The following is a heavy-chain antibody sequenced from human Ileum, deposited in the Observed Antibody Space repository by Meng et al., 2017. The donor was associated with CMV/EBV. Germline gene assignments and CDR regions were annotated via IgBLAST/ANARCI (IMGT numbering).Heavy chain of an antibody. J-gene: IGHJ4*02. D-gene: IGHD3-22*01. Sequence: LTGAVYGDHFSSHQWWSWVRQPPGKGVEWIGEIHHRGTTTYNPSLKSRVTMSLDESKIELSLKLSSVTAADTAIYYCTRNGYYSLDYWSPGTLVTVSS. CDR3: TRNGYYSLDY. CDR1: GDHFSSHQW. V-gene: IGHV4-4*02. CDR2: IHHRGTT.